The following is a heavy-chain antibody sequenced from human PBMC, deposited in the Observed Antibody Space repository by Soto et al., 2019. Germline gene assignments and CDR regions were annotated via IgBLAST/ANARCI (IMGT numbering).Heavy chain of an antibody. D-gene: IGHD3-16*01. CDR1: GFTFSNHW. Sequence: GGSLRLFCVGSGFTFSNHWMNWVRQAPGQGLEWVANIKADGSEKYYVDSVKGRFTISRENAKNSLYLQMNSLRAEDTAVYYCARARGVDYWGQGTQVTVSS. J-gene: IGHJ4*02. CDR3: ARARGVDY. CDR2: IKADGSEK. V-gene: IGHV3-7*03.